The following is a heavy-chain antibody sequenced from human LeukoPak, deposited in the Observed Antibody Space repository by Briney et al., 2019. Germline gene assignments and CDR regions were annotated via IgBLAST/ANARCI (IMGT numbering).Heavy chain of an antibody. J-gene: IGHJ4*02. Sequence: ASVKVSCKASGYTFTSYYMHWVRQAPGQGLEWMGGIIPMFGTANYAQKFQDRVTITADKSTSTDYMELSSLRSEDTAVYYCASLNYYDTSGYFDYWGQGTLVTVSS. CDR1: GYTFTSYY. CDR3: ASLNYYDTSGYFDY. D-gene: IGHD3-22*01. CDR2: IIPMFGTA. V-gene: IGHV1-69*06.